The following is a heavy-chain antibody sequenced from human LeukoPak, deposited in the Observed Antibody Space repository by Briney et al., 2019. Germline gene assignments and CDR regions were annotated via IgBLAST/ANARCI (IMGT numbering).Heavy chain of an antibody. D-gene: IGHD3-10*01. CDR1: GFTFSSYS. CDR3: ARSGDYGSGSYYNYYFDY. CDR2: ISSSSSYI. J-gene: IGHJ4*02. V-gene: IGHV3-21*01. Sequence: GGSPRLSCAASGFTFSSYSMNWVRQAPGKGLEWVSSISSSSSYIYYADSVKGRFTISRDNAKNSLYLQMSSLRAEDTAVYYCARSGDYGSGSYYNYYFDYWGQGTLVTVSS.